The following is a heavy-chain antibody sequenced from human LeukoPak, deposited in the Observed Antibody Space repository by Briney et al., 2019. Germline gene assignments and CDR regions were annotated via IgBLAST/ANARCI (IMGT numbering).Heavy chain of an antibody. CDR1: GFTFSSFE. CDR2: ISSSGSTI. CDR3: ARVAKFYYGSETYYFFEH. D-gene: IGHD3-10*01. J-gene: IGHJ4*02. V-gene: IGHV3-48*03. Sequence: GGSLRLSCAASGFTFSSFEMNWVRQAPGKGPEWVSYISSSGSTIYYADSVKGRFTISRDNAKNSLYLQMNSLRVEDTAVYYCARVAKFYYGSETYYFFEHWGQGTPVTASS.